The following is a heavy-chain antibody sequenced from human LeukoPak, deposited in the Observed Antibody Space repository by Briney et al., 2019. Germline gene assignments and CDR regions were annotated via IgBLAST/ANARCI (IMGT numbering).Heavy chain of an antibody. CDR1: GFTFSSSW. V-gene: IGHV3-7*05. CDR3: AANTQSGY. J-gene: IGHJ4*02. Sequence: GGSLTLSCAASGFTFSSSWMKWDRQAPGKGLESVAVIKEDGSEKYYVDSVKGRFAISRDNAKNSLYLQMNNVRAEDTAVYFCAANTQSGYWGQGALVTVSS. D-gene: IGHD3-16*01. CDR2: IKEDGSEK.